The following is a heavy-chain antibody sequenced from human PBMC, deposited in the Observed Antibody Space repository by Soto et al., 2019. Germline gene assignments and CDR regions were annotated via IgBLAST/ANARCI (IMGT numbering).Heavy chain of an antibody. CDR2: IFYSGST. Sequence: QVQLQELGPGLVKPSETLSLTCTVSGGSISSYYWSWIRQPPGKGLEWIGNIFYSGSTRYNPSLKSRVTISVDTSKNQFSLKLSSVTPADTAVYYCARSGVSSSWYAYYYYGMDVWGQGTTVTVSS. V-gene: IGHV4-59*01. CDR1: GGSISSYY. D-gene: IGHD6-13*01. J-gene: IGHJ6*02. CDR3: ARSGVSSSWYAYYYYGMDV.